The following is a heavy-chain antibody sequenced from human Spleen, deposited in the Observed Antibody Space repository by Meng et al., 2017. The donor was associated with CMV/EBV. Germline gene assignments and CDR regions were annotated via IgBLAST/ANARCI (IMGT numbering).Heavy chain of an antibody. Sequence: ESLKISCAASGFTFSSYSLNWVRQAPGKGLEWIGEINHSGSTNYNPSLKSRVTISVDTSKNQFSLKLSSVTAADTAVYYCARGGVGITMVRGVIITNNWFDPWGQGTLVTVSS. V-gene: IGHV4-34*01. J-gene: IGHJ5*02. CDR2: INHSGST. CDR3: ARGGVGITMVRGVIITNNWFDP. CDR1: GFTFSSYS. D-gene: IGHD3-10*01.